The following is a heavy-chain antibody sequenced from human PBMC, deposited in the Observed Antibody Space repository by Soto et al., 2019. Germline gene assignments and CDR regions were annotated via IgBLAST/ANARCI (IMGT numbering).Heavy chain of an antibody. Sequence: ASVKVSCKASGYSFTNNDVSWVRQATGQGLEWMGWMNPGSGDTGYAQKFQGRVTMTRDISTATAYMELSSLRSDDTATYYCARMATFVSLSRFDPLGQGTRVTVSA. CDR3: ARMATFVSLSRFDP. V-gene: IGHV1-8*01. J-gene: IGHJ5*02. CDR2: MNPGSGDT. D-gene: IGHD1-1*01. CDR1: GYSFTNND.